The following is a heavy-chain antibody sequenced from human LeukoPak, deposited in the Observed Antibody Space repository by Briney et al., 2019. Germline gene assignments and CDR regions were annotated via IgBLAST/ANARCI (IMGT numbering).Heavy chain of an antibody. Sequence: ASVKVSCKASGGTFSSYAISWVRQAPGQGLEWMGGFDPEDGETIYAQKFQGRVTMTEDTSTDTAYMELSSLRSEDTAVYYCATRGAHYYDSSGYRPEFGYWGQGTLVTVSS. D-gene: IGHD3-22*01. V-gene: IGHV1-24*01. J-gene: IGHJ4*02. CDR2: FDPEDGET. CDR1: GGTFSSYA. CDR3: ATRGAHYYDSSGYRPEFGY.